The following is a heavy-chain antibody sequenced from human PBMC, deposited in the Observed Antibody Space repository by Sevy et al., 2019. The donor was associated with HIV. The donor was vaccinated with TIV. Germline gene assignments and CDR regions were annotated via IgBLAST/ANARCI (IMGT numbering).Heavy chain of an antibody. J-gene: IGHJ4*02. CDR2: IWLTGAT. D-gene: IGHD3-3*01. Sequence: GGYLRLSCTVSGFTVSSNFISWVRQAPGKGLERVSVIWLTGATYYAESLKGRFTISRDNSKNTVYLDMNSLRAEDTAVYYCARGKHVSDYYGSFDYWGQGTVVIVSS. CDR1: GFTVSSNF. CDR3: ARGKHVSDYYGSFDY. V-gene: IGHV3-53*01.